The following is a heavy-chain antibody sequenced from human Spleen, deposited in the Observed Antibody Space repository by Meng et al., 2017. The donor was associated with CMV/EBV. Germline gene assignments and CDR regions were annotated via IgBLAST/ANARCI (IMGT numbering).Heavy chain of an antibody. Sequence: GRSLRLSCAASGFTFSSYSMNWVRQAPGKGLEWVSSISSSSDYIYYADSVKGRFTISRDNAKNSLYLQMNSLRAEDTAVYYCAREGGTYHFDYWGQGTLVTVSS. CDR1: GFTFSSYS. J-gene: IGHJ4*02. D-gene: IGHD1-26*01. CDR2: ISSSSDYI. V-gene: IGHV3-21*01. CDR3: AREGGTYHFDY.